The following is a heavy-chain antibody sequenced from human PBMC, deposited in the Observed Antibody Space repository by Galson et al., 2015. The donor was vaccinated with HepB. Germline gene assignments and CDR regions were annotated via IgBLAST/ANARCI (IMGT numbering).Heavy chain of an antibody. Sequence: QSGAEVKKPGESLKISCKGSGYNFNTHWIAWVRQMPGKGLEWMGIIYPSDSDTRYSPSFQGQVTISVDKSISTAYLQWSSLKASDTAMYYCARGSTFLNYWGQGTLVTVSS. CDR2: IYPSDSDT. D-gene: IGHD3-10*01. CDR1: GYNFNTHW. V-gene: IGHV5-51*01. CDR3: ARGSTFLNY. J-gene: IGHJ4*02.